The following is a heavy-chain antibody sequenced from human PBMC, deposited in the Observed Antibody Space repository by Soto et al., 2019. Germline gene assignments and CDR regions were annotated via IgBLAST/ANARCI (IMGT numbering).Heavy chain of an antibody. J-gene: IGHJ3*02. D-gene: IGHD2-21*01. CDR3: ATSGHCGGHRCSSFDM. V-gene: IGHV3-23*01. CDR2: TGGSGDT. CDR1: RFTLRNYV. Sequence: EVQLLESGGGLVQPGGSLRLSCAASRFTLRNYVVNWVRQAPGKGLEWVSTTGGSGDTYYPDSVKGRFTISRDNSKNTVYLEMITLRAEDTAVYYCATSGHCGGHRCSSFDMWGQGTVVTVSS.